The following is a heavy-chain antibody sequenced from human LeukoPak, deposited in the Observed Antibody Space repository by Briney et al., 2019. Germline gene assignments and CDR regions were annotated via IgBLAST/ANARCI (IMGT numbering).Heavy chain of an antibody. Sequence: SETLSLTCTVSGGSISSYYWSWIRQPPGKGLERIGYIYYSGSTNYNPSLKSRVTISVDTSKNQFSLKLSSVTAADTAVYYCARDLRGYFDYWGQGTLVTVSS. CDR2: IYYSGST. J-gene: IGHJ4*02. CDR1: GGSISSYY. V-gene: IGHV4-59*12. CDR3: ARDLRGYFDY.